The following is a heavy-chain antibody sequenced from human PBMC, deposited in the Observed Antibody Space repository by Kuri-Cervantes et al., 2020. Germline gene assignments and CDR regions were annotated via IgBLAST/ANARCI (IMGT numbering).Heavy chain of an antibody. D-gene: IGHD2-8*01. V-gene: IGHV1-2*02. CDR1: GYTFTNYD. CDR3: ARDHIVLGVDL. J-gene: IGHJ2*01. Sequence: ASVKVSCKAAGYTFTNYDINWVRQAPGQGLEWMGWINPNSGGTNYAQKFQGRVTMTRDTSISTAYMELSRLRSDDTAVYYCARDHIVLGVDLWGRGTLVTVSS. CDR2: INPNSGGT.